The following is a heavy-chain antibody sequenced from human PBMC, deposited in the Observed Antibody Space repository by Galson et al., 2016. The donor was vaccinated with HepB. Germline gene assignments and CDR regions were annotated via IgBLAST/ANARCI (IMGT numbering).Heavy chain of an antibody. D-gene: IGHD3-22*01. Sequence: SLRLSCAASGFSVSGKYMSWARQAPGKGLEWVSAIFSGDATNYRDSVKGRFTISRDTSNNTLYLQMNNLRADDTAIYYCEGYSDPFDICGQGTMVTVSS. V-gene: IGHV3-53*01. J-gene: IGHJ3*02. CDR3: EGYSDPFDI. CDR2: IFSGDAT. CDR1: GFSVSGKY.